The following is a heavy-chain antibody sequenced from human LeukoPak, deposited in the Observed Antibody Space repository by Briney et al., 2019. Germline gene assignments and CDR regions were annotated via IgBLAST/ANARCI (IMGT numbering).Heavy chain of an antibody. CDR2: IYYSGST. CDR1: GGSISSGGYY. CDR3: ARALDSSGYPDY. J-gene: IGHJ4*02. V-gene: IGHV4-31*03. D-gene: IGHD3-22*01. Sequence: SEALSLTCTVSGGSISSGGYYWSWIRQHPGKGLEWIGYIYYSGSTYYNPSLKSRVTISVDTSKNQFSLKLSSVTAADTAVYYCARALDSSGYPDYWGQGTLVTVSS.